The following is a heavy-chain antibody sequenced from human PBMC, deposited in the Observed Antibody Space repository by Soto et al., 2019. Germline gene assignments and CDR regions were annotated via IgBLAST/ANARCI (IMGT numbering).Heavy chain of an antibody. CDR2: IYYSGST. J-gene: IGHJ4*02. D-gene: IGHD4-17*01. Sequence: PSETLSLTCTVSGGSVSSGSYYWSWIRQPPGKGLEWIGYIYYSGSTNYNPSLKSRVTISVDTSKNQFSLKLSSVTAADTAVYYCASIYMTTVTIIDYWGQGTLVTVSS. CDR3: ASIYMTTVTIIDY. V-gene: IGHV4-61*01. CDR1: GGSVSSGSYY.